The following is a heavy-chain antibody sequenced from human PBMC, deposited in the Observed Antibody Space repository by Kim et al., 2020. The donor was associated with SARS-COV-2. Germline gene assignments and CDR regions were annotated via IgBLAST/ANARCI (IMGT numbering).Heavy chain of an antibody. V-gene: IGHV3-48*02. J-gene: IGHJ6*02. CDR1: GFTFSSYS. CDR2: ISRSSSTI. Sequence: GGSLRLSCAASGFTFSSYSMNWVRQAPGKGLEWVSYISRSSSTIYYADSVKGRFTISRDNAKNSLYLQMNSLRDEDTAVYYCARELQWLGMFVGVDVWGQGTTVTVSS. D-gene: IGHD6-19*01. CDR3: ARELQWLGMFVGVDV.